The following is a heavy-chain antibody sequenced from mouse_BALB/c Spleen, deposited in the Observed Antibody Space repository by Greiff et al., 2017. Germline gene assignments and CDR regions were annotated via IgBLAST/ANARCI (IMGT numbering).Heavy chain of an antibody. CDR3: ARGYGSWYFDV. CDR1: GYTFTSYW. D-gene: IGHD1-1*01. Sequence: QVHVKPSGAELAKPGASVKMSCKASGYTFTSYWMHWVKQRPGQGLEWIGYINPSTGYTEYNQKFKDKATLTADKSSSTAYMQLSSLTSEDSAVYYCARGYGSWYFDVWGAGTTVTVSS. J-gene: IGHJ1*01. CDR2: INPSTGYT. V-gene: IGHV1-7*01.